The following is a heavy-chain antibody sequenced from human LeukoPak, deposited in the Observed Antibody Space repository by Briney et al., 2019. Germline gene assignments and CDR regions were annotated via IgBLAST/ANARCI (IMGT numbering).Heavy chain of an antibody. CDR1: GGSFSGYY. V-gene: IGHV4-34*01. D-gene: IGHD3-10*01. CDR3: ARTYYYGSGSYYNPLDY. CDR2: INHSGST. J-gene: IGHJ4*02. Sequence: PSETLSLTCAVYGGSFSGYYWSWIRQPPGKGLEWIGEINHSGSTNYNPSLKSRVTISVDTSKNQFSLKLSSVTAADTAVYYCARTYYYGSGSYYNPLDYWGQGTLVTVSS.